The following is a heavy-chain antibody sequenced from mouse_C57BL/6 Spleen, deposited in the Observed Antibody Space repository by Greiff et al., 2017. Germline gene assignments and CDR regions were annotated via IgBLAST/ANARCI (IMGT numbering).Heavy chain of an antibody. CDR2: IDPSDSYT. CDR3: ARWGLDAMDY. J-gene: IGHJ4*01. D-gene: IGHD2-4*01. CDR1: GYTFTSYW. V-gene: IGHV1-69*01. Sequence: VQLQQPGAELVMPGASVKLSCKASGYTFTSYWMHWVKQRPGQGLEWIGEIDPSDSYTNYNQKFKGKSTLTVDKSSSTAYMQLSSLTSEDSAVYYCARWGLDAMDYWGQGTSVTVSS.